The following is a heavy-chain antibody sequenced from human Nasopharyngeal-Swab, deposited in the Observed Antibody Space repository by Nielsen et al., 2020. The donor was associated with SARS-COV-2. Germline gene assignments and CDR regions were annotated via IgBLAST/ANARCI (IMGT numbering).Heavy chain of an antibody. Sequence: GESLKISYAASGFTVSSNYMSWVRQAPGKGLEWVSVIYSGGNTNYADSVKGRFTISRDNSKNTLYLQMNSLRAEDTAVYYCARGAITMVRGVIGTNAFDIWGQGTMVTVSS. CDR1: GFTVSSNY. D-gene: IGHD3-10*01. J-gene: IGHJ3*02. CDR3: ARGAITMVRGVIGTNAFDI. V-gene: IGHV3-53*01. CDR2: IYSGGNT.